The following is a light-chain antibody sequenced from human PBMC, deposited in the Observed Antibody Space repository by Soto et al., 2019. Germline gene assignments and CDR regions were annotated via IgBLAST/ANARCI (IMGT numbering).Light chain of an antibody. Sequence: QSALTQPASVSGSPGQWITISCTGTSSDVGSYNHVSWYQQHPGKAPKLLIYEGSKRPSGVSNRFSGSKSGTTASLTISGLQAEDEAYYYCCAYAGSSTWVFGGGTKLTVL. CDR1: SSDVGSYNH. CDR2: EGS. CDR3: CAYAGSSTWV. V-gene: IGLV2-23*01. J-gene: IGLJ3*02.